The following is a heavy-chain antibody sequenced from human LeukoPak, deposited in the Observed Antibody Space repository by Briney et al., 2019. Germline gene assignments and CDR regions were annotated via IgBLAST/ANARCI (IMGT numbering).Heavy chain of an antibody. CDR2: INTDGSGK. CDR3: VRDATGLTN. Sequence: GGSLRLSCVASGFTFRGHWMNWVRQAPGQGMEWVANINTDGSGKYHVDSVQGRSTISRDNAKNSLYLQMNSLRAEDTAVYYCVRDATGLTNWGQGTLVTVSS. D-gene: IGHD4-11*01. J-gene: IGHJ4*02. CDR1: GFTFRGHW. V-gene: IGHV3-7*01.